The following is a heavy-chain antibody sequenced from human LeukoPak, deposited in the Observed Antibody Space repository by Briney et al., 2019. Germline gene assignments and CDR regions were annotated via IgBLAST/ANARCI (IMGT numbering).Heavy chain of an antibody. Sequence: PGRSLRLSCAASGFTFSSYGMHWVRQAPGKGLEWVAVIWYDGSNKYYADSVKGRFTISRDNSKNTLYLQMNSLRAEDTAVYYCARDPGIAVAGIYYYYGMDVWGQGTTVTVSS. CDR3: ARDPGIAVAGIYYYYGMDV. D-gene: IGHD6-19*01. J-gene: IGHJ6*02. CDR1: GFTFSSYG. CDR2: IWYDGSNK. V-gene: IGHV3-33*01.